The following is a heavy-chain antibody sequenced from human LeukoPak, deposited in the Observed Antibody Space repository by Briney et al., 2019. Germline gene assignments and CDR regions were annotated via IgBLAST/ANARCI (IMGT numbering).Heavy chain of an antibody. CDR1: GGTFSSYA. D-gene: IGHD2-21*01. V-gene: IGHV1-69*13. J-gene: IGHJ3*02. CDR3: ATTAYCGGDCYPDAFDI. CDR2: IIPIFGTA. Sequence: GASVKVSCKASGGTFSSYAISWVRQAPGQGLEWVGGIIPIFGTANYAQKFQGRVTITADESTSTAYMEVSSLRSEDTAVYYCATTAYCGGDCYPDAFDIWGQGTMVTVSS.